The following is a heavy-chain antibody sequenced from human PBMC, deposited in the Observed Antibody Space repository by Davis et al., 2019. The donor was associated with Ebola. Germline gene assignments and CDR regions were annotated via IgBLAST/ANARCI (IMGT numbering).Heavy chain of an antibody. V-gene: IGHV5-51*01. CDR3: ARRGWDLHYHYYMDV. J-gene: IGHJ6*03. D-gene: IGHD1-26*01. CDR2: MHPRNSDT. Sequence: GESLKISCKASGYTFTDYWIGWVRQMPGKGLEWMGPMHPRNSDTRYSPSFQGQVTISADRSTTTAYLQWSSLKDSDTATYYCARRGWDLHYHYYMDVWGKGTTVTVSS. CDR1: GYTFTDYW.